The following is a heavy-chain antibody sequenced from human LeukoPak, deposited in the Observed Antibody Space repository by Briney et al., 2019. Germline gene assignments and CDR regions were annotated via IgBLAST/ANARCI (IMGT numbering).Heavy chain of an antibody. CDR1: GYSISSGYY. D-gene: IGHD3-10*01. CDR3: ARDTYYYGSGGFDY. CDR2: IYHSGST. Sequence: SETLSLTCAVSGYSISSGYYWGWIRQAPGKGLEWIGSIYHSGSTYYDPSLKSRVTISVDTSKNQFSLKLSSVTAADTAVYYCARDTYYYGSGGFDYWGQGTLVTVSS. J-gene: IGHJ4*02. V-gene: IGHV4-38-2*01.